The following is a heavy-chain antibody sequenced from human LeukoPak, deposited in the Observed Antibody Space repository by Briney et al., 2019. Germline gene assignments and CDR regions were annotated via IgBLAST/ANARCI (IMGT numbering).Heavy chain of an antibody. J-gene: IGHJ6*03. CDR1: GFTFSSYS. V-gene: IGHV3-21*01. CDR2: ISGSSSYI. Sequence: PGGSLRLSCAASGFTFSSYSMNWVRQAPGKGLEWLSSISGSSSYIYYADSVKGRFTISRDNARNSLYLQMKSLRAEDTAVYYCARANFGVETYYMDVWGKGTTVTVSS. D-gene: IGHD3-3*01. CDR3: ARANFGVETYYMDV.